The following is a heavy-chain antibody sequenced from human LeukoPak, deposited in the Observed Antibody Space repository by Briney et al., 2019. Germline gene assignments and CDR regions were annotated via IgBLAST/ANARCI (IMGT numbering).Heavy chain of an antibody. V-gene: IGHV4-31*03. CDR1: GGSISSGGYY. D-gene: IGHD2-2*01. J-gene: IGHJ3*02. CDR2: IYYSGST. Sequence: PSQTLSLTCTVSGGSISSGGYYWTWLRQHPGKGLEWFVYIYYSGSTYYNPSLKSRVTISVDTSKNQFSLKLSSVTAADTAVYYCANIVVVPAASFGAFDIWGQGTMVTVSS. CDR3: ANIVVVPAASFGAFDI.